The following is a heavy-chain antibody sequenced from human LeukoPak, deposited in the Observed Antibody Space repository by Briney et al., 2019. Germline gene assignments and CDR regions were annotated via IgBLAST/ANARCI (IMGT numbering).Heavy chain of an antibody. D-gene: IGHD3-16*01. CDR3: ARDLGRGNTPFDY. CDR1: GFTFSSYG. J-gene: IGHJ4*02. CDR2: ISYDGSNK. V-gene: IGHV3-30*03. Sequence: GGSLRLSCAASGFTFSSYGMHWVRQAPGKGLEWVAVISYDGSNKYYADSVKGRFTISRDNSKNTVDLQMNSLGAEDTALYYCARDLGRGNTPFDYWGQGTLVTVSS.